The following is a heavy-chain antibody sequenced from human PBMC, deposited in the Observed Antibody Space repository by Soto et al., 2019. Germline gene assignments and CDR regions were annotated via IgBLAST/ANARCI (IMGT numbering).Heavy chain of an antibody. D-gene: IGHD3-3*01. CDR1: GFTVNNKF. CDR3: ARLLYDFWSGYYRRGPLDV. CDR2: IYNGPGT. J-gene: IGHJ6*02. Sequence: PGGSLRLSCVASGFTVNNKFMSWVRQAPGKGLEWVSIIYNGPGTNYADSVKGRFTISRDNAKNSLYLQMNSLRDEDTAVYYCARLLYDFWSGYYRRGPLDVWGQGTTVTVSS. V-gene: IGHV3-66*01.